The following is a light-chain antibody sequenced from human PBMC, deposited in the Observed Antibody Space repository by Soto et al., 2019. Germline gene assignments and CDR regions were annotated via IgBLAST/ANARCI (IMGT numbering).Light chain of an antibody. CDR2: DAS. CDR1: QSIDSY. J-gene: IGKJ3*01. V-gene: IGKV3-11*01. CDR3: QQRSNWPT. Sequence: EIVLTQSPATLSLSPGERATLSCRASQSIDSYLAWYQQKPGQAPRLLIYDASNRATGIPARFSGSGSGTDFTLTISSLETEDFAVYYCQQRSNWPTFGPGTKVD.